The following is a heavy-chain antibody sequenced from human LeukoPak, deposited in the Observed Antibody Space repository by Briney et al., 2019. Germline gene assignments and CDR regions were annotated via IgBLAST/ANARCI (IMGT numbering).Heavy chain of an antibody. Sequence: SVEVSSKASGYALTVYYMHCVRQAPGQGLEWMHGLHPNSGDTNYTQKFQGKVSMTRDTAISKTYMALSDLRSDDTAVYYCARGRNIEVGTISGESDYWGQGTLVTVSS. V-gene: IGHV1-2*02. D-gene: IGHD5-24*01. CDR3: ARGRNIEVGTISGESDY. CDR2: LHPNSGDT. CDR1: GYALTVYY. J-gene: IGHJ4*02.